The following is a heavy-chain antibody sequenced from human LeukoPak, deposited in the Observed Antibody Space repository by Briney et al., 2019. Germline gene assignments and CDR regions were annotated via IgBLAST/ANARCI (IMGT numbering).Heavy chain of an antibody. V-gene: IGHV4-61*01. CDR3: ARDNWNYGSSMDV. CDR1: GGSISSSSYY. J-gene: IGHJ6*02. CDR2: IYYSGST. Sequence: SETLSLTCTVSGGSISSSSYYWSWIRQPPGKGLEWIGYIYYSGSTNYNPSLKSRVTISVDTSKNQFSLKLSSVTAADTAVYYCARDNWNYGSSMDVWGQGTTVTVSS. D-gene: IGHD1-7*01.